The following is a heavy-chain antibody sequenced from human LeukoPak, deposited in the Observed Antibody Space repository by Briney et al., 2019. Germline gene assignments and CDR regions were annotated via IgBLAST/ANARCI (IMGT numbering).Heavy chain of an antibody. CDR3: ARDRITIFGVVES. D-gene: IGHD3-3*01. V-gene: IGHV3-21*01. Sequence: GGSLRLSCAASGFTFTSYTMNWVRQAPGKGLAWVSSISSSSNYIYYADSVKGRFTISRDNAKNSLYLQMNSLRAEDTAVYYCARDRITIFGVVESWGQGTLVTASS. J-gene: IGHJ4*02. CDR1: GFTFTSYT. CDR2: ISSSSNYI.